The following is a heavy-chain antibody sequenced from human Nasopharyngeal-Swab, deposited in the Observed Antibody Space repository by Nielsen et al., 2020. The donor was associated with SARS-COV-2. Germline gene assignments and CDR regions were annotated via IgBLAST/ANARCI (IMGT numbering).Heavy chain of an antibody. Sequence: GGSLRLSCAASGFTFSSYSMNWVRQAPGKGLEWVSSISSSGSTIYYADSVKGRFTISRDNAKNSLYLQMNSLRAEDTAVYYCAKVTTRSHPNIWGQGTMVTVSS. V-gene: IGHV3-21*04. J-gene: IGHJ3*02. D-gene: IGHD4-17*01. CDR1: GFTFSSYS. CDR3: AKVTTRSHPNI. CDR2: ISSSGSTI.